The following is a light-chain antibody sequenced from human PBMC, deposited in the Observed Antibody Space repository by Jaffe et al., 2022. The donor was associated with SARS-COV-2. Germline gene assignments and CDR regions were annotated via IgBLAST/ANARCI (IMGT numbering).Light chain of an antibody. CDR1: QSISDS. Sequence: DIRLTQSPSTLSASVGDRVTITCRASQSISDSLAWYQQKPGTAPKLLIYKASSLEFGVPSRFSGSGSGTEFTLTISSLQPDDFATYYCQQYNNYYTFGQGTKLEIK. J-gene: IGKJ2*01. V-gene: IGKV1-5*03. CDR3: QQYNNYYT. CDR2: KAS.